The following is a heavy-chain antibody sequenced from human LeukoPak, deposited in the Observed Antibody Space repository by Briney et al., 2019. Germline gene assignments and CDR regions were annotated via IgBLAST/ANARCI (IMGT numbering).Heavy chain of an antibody. D-gene: IGHD2-2*01. V-gene: IGHV3-15*01. J-gene: IGHJ4*02. CDR1: GFTFSNAW. CDR2: IKSKTDGGTT. Sequence: GGSLRLSCAASGFTFSNAWMSWVRQAPGKGLEWVGRIKSKTDGGTTDYAAPVKGRFTISRDDSKNTLYLQMNSLKTEDTAVYYCTTEDGGVVVPAAEYYFDYWGQGTLVTVSS. CDR3: TTEDGGVVVPAAEYYFDY.